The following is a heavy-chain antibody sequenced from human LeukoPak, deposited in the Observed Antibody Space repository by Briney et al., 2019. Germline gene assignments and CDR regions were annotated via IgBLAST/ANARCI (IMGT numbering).Heavy chain of an antibody. J-gene: IGHJ6*03. D-gene: IGHD3-10*01. V-gene: IGHV4-4*07. CDR1: GGSFSNHF. CDR2: IYPSGNT. CDR3: AGEDSGSYYNFYYFYMDV. Sequence: PSETLSLTCSVSGGSFSNHFWSWVRQPAGKGLEWIGRIYPSGNTNYNPSLKSRVTLSVDTSKTQFYLSLSSVTAADTAVYYCAGEDSGSYYNFYYFYMDVWGEGTTVTISS.